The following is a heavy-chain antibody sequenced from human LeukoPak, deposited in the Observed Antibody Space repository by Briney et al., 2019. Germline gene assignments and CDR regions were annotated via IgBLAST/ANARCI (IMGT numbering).Heavy chain of an antibody. Sequence: ASVKVSCKASGYTFTSYYMHWVRQAPGQGLEWMGIINPSGGSTSYAQKFPGRVTMTRDTSTSTVYMELSSLRSEDTAVYYCARVSGYCSGGSCYGLPSHGMDVWGQGTTVTVSS. CDR2: INPSGGST. CDR1: GYTFTSYY. D-gene: IGHD2-15*01. J-gene: IGHJ6*02. V-gene: IGHV1-46*01. CDR3: ARVSGYCSGGSCYGLPSHGMDV.